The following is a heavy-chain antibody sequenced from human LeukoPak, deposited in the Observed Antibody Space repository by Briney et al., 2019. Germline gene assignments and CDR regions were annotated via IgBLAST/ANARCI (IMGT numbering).Heavy chain of an antibody. CDR3: ARDQGLWCYYYYMDV. V-gene: IGHV3-74*01. J-gene: IGHJ6*03. Sequence: GGSLTLSCAASGFTFSSYWMHWVRQAPGKGLVWVSRINTDGSSTSYADSVKGRFTISRDNAKNTLYLQMNSLRAEDTAVYYCARDQGLWCYYYYMDVWGKGTTVTVSS. D-gene: IGHD4/OR15-4a*01. CDR2: INTDGSST. CDR1: GFTFSSYW.